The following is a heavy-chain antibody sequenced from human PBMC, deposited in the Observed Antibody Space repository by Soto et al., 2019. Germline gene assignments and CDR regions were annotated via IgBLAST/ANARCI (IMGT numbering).Heavy chain of an antibody. CDR2: INPNSGGT. CDR1: GYTFTGYY. D-gene: IGHD2-21*02. Sequence: QVQLVQSGAEVKKPGASVKVSCKASGYTFTGYYMHWVRQAPGQGLEWMGWINPNSGGTNYAQKFQGRVTMTRDTSISTAYMELSRLRSDDTAVYYCARGLRRFVVVTAIPLGYWGQGTLVTVSS. V-gene: IGHV1-2*02. J-gene: IGHJ4*02. CDR3: ARGLRRFVVVTAIPLGY.